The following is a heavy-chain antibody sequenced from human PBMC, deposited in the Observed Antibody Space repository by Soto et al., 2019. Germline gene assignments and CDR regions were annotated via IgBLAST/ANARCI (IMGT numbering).Heavy chain of an antibody. CDR3: ARGRTVKRAFDI. J-gene: IGHJ3*02. CDR1: GGSISSSSYY. D-gene: IGHD4-17*01. Sequence: PSETLSLTCTVSGGSISSSSYYWGWIRQPPGKGLEWIGSIYYSGSTYYNPSLKSRVTISVDTSKNQFSLKLSSVTAADTAVYYCARGRTVKRAFDIWGQGTMVTVSS. CDR2: IYYSGST. V-gene: IGHV4-39*01.